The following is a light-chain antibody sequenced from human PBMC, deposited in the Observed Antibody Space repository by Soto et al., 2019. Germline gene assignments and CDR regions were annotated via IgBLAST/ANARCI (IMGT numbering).Light chain of an antibody. CDR3: CSYAGSYISVV. CDR2: DVS. Sequence: QSVLTQPRSVSGSPGQSVTISCTGTSSDVGGYDYVSWYQQHPGKAPKLMIYDVSKRPSGVSDRFSGSKSGNTASLTISGLQAEDEADYYCCSYAGSYISVVFGGGTKVTVL. J-gene: IGLJ2*01. CDR1: SSDVGGYDY. V-gene: IGLV2-11*01.